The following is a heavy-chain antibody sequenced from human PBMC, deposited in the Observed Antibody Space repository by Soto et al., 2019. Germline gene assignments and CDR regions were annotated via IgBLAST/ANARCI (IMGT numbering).Heavy chain of an antibody. CDR2: INPTGGST. Sequence: ASVKVSCKASGYTFTSYYMHWVRQAPGQGLEWMGIINPTGGSTTYAQKFQGRVTMTRDTSTSTVYMEPSSLRSEDTAVYYCARELPDGLGYWSQGTLVTVSS. D-gene: IGHD3-16*01. CDR3: ARELPDGLGY. J-gene: IGHJ4*02. CDR1: GYTFTSYY. V-gene: IGHV1-46*01.